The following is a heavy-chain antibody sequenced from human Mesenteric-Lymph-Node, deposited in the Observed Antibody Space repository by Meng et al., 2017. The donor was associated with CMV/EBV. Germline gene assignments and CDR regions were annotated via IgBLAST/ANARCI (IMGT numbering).Heavy chain of an antibody. D-gene: IGHD3-3*01. V-gene: IGHV4-34*01. CDR3: ARDMNDYWSGYHPFDY. CDR1: GGSFNGYY. J-gene: IGHJ4*02. Sequence: SETLSLTCAVYGGSFNGYYWTWIRQPPGKGLEWIGSGYRSGRTHYNPSLKSRVTISLDTSKNQFSLNLNSVTAADTAVYYCARDMNDYWSGYHPFDYWGQGTVVTVSS. CDR2: GYRSGRT.